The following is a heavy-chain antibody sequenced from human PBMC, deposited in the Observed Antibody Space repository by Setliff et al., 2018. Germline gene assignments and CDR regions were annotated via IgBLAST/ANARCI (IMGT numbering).Heavy chain of an antibody. V-gene: IGHV4-34*01. J-gene: IGHJ2*01. CDR3: ARAQVVFAISAPVWYFEV. D-gene: IGHD2-21*01. Sequence: SETMPLTCAVYGGSFSTYFWSWIRQPPGKGLEWHGEISHSGSANYNPSPKSRVTMSVDTSKNQFSLNLNSVTAADTAVYYCARAQVVFAISAPVWYFEVWGRGTQVTVSS. CDR1: GGSFSTYF. CDR2: ISHSGSA.